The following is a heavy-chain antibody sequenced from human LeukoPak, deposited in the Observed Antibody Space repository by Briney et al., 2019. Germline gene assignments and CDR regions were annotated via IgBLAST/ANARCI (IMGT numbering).Heavy chain of an antibody. J-gene: IGHJ4*02. CDR1: GFTVSSNY. CDR2: IYSGGST. V-gene: IGHV3-53*01. Sequence: GVSLRFSCAASGFTVSSNYMSWVRQGPGKGLKWASVIYSGGSTYYADSVKGRFTISRDNSKNTLYLQMNSLRAEDTAVYYCASSSIRYCSSTSCSLPFDYWGQGTLVTVSS. CDR3: ASSSIRYCSSTSCSLPFDY. D-gene: IGHD2-2*01.